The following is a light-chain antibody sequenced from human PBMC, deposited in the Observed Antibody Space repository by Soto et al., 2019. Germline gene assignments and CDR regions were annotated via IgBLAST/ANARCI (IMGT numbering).Light chain of an antibody. Sequence: QSVLTQAPSASGTPGQRVTISCSGSSSNIGSDSVNWYQQLPGTAPKLLIYNNNQRPSGVPDRFSGSKSGTSASLAISGLQSEDEADYYCAAWDDSLNGVVFGGGTKVTV. CDR2: NNN. V-gene: IGLV1-44*01. CDR1: SSNIGSDS. J-gene: IGLJ2*01. CDR3: AAWDDSLNGVV.